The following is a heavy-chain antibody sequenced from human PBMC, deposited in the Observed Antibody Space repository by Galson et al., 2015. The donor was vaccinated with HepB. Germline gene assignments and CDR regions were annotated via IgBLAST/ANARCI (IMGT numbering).Heavy chain of an antibody. CDR3: ARVHIAVAGTHDY. Sequence: SLRLSCAASGFTFSSYSMNWVRQAPGKGLEWVSSISSSSSYIYYADSVKGRFTISRDNAKNSLYLQMNSLRAEDTAVYYCARVHIAVAGTHDYWGQGTLVTVSS. J-gene: IGHJ4*02. CDR2: ISSSSSYI. V-gene: IGHV3-21*01. D-gene: IGHD6-19*01. CDR1: GFTFSSYS.